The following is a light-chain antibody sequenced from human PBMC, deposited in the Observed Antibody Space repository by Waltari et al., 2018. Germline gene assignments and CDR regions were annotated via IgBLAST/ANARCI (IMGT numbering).Light chain of an antibody. V-gene: IGLV2-8*01. Sequence: QSALTQPPSASGSPAQSVTISCTGTSSHGGGYDSFSWYQQHPGKAPKDIICEVRQRPSGVPDRFSGSKSGNTASLTVSGLQAEDEADYYCGSYAGSNIFVFGTGTKVTVL. CDR2: EVR. CDR1: SSHGGGYDS. CDR3: GSYAGSNIFV. J-gene: IGLJ1*01.